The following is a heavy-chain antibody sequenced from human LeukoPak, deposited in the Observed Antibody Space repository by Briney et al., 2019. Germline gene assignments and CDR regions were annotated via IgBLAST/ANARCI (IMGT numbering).Heavy chain of an antibody. D-gene: IGHD3-16*02. Sequence: SETLSLTCTVSGGSISSSSYYWGWIRQPPGKGLEWIGSIYYSGSTYYNPSLKSRVTISVDTSKNQFSLKLSSVTAADTAVYYCARGGTNDYVWGSYRATYDYWGQGTLVTVSS. CDR1: GGSISSSSYY. CDR3: ARGGTNDYVWGSYRATYDY. V-gene: IGHV4-39*07. J-gene: IGHJ4*02. CDR2: IYYSGST.